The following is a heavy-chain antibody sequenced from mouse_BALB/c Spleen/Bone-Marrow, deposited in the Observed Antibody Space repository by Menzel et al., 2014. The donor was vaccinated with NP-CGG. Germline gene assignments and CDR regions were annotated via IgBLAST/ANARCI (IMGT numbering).Heavy chain of an antibody. CDR1: GFTFSSYG. J-gene: IGHJ2*01. CDR2: INTNGGNT. CDR3: ARGLDY. V-gene: IGHV5-6-3*01. Sequence: DVMLVESGGGLVQPGGSLKLSCAASGFTFSSYGMSWVRQTPDKRLELVATINTNGGNTYYPDSVKGRFTISRDNAKNTLYLQKSSLKSEDTAMYYCARGLDYWGQGTTLTVSS.